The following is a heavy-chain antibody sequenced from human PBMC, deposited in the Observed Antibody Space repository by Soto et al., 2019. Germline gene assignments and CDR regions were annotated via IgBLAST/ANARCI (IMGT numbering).Heavy chain of an antibody. D-gene: IGHD3-22*01. CDR3: VRGTDPYECGF. CDR1: GDSIITNYF. J-gene: IGHJ4*02. Sequence: SETLSLTCTVSGDSIITNYFWTWIRQHPWKGLEWMGHVHPIVTIYYTPSLTRRLTMSLDTSKRQVSLQLSSVTVADTAVYYCVRGTDPYECGFWGQGTQVTVSS. V-gene: IGHV4-31*02. CDR2: VHPIVTI.